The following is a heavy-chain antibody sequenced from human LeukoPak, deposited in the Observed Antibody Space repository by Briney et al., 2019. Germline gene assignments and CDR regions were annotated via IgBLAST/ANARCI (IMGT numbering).Heavy chain of an antibody. CDR1: GGSISSGDYY. J-gene: IGHJ4*02. D-gene: IGHD2-15*01. V-gene: IGHV4-30-4*01. Sequence: SETLSLTCTVSGGSISSGDYYWSWIRQPPGKGLEWIGYIYYSGSTYYNPSLKSRVTISVDTSKNQFSLKLSSVTAADTAVYYCARVGYCSGGSCYEFDYWGQGTLATVSS. CDR3: ARVGYCSGGSCYEFDY. CDR2: IYYSGST.